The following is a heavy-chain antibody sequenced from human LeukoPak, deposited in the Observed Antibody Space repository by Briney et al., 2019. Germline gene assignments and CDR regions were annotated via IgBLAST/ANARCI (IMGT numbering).Heavy chain of an antibody. V-gene: IGHV1-58*02. Sequence: GASVKVSCKASGFTFTSSAMQWVRQARGQRLEWIGWIVVGSGNTNYAQKFQERVTITRDRSTSTAYMELSSLRSEDTAVYYCAAGDLVRGVPVDYWGQGTLVTVSS. J-gene: IGHJ4*02. CDR3: AAGDLVRGVPVDY. CDR1: GFTFTSSA. D-gene: IGHD3-10*01. CDR2: IVVGSGNT.